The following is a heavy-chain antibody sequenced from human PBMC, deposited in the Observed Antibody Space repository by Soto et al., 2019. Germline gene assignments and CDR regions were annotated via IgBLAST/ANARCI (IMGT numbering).Heavy chain of an antibody. Sequence: QVQLQEAGPGLVKPSQTLSLTCTVSGGSISSGDYYWSWIRQPPGKGLEWIGYIYYSGSTYYNPSLKSRVSISLDTSKNHFSLKLSSVTAADTAVYYCASKDYAHYGMDVWGQGTTVTVSS. CDR2: IYYSGST. D-gene: IGHD3-16*01. J-gene: IGHJ6*02. V-gene: IGHV4-30-4*01. CDR1: GGSISSGDYY. CDR3: ASKDYAHYGMDV.